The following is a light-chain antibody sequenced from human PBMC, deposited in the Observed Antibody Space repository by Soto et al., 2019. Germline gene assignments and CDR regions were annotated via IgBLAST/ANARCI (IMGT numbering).Light chain of an antibody. J-gene: IGKJ1*01. V-gene: IGKV3-15*01. CDR1: QSVITN. CDR2: GAS. Sequence: DIVMTQSPAILSVSPGERATLSCRASQSVITNLAWYQQKPGQAPRLLIYGASTRAAIIPARFSGSGSGTEFTLTINSLEPEDFAVYYCQHFGSSLRTFGQGTKVDIK. CDR3: QHFGSSLRT.